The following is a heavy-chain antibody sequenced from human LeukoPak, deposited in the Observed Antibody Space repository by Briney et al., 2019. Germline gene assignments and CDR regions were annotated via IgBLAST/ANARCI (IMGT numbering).Heavy chain of an antibody. Sequence: ASVKVSCKASGYTFTSYGISWVRQAPGQGLEWMGWISAYNGNTNYAQKLQGRVTMTTDTSTSTAYMELRSLRSDDTAVYYCARDRELVTMIVVGHYYYMDVWGKGTTVTVSS. CDR3: ARDRELVTMIVVGHYYYMDV. D-gene: IGHD3-22*01. V-gene: IGHV1-18*01. CDR1: GYTFTSYG. CDR2: ISAYNGNT. J-gene: IGHJ6*03.